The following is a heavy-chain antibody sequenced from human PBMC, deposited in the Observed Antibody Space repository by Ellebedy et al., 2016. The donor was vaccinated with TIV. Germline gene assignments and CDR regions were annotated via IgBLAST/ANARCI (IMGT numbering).Heavy chain of an antibody. J-gene: IGHJ4*02. CDR2: IKWDGSTA. CDR1: GFTFSSYW. V-gene: IGHV3-74*01. Sequence: PGGSLRLSCAASGFTFSSYWMCWVRQAPGKGLVWVSRIKWDGSTATYADSVKGRFTISRDNAKNSLYLQMNSLRAEDTAVYYCSRHTDYALDYWGQGALVTVSS. CDR3: SRHTDYALDY. D-gene: IGHD4-17*01.